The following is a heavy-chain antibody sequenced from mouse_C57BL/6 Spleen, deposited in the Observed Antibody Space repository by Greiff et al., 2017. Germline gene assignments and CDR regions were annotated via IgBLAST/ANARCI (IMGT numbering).Heavy chain of an antibody. V-gene: IGHV5-12*01. Sequence: EVKLVESGGGLVQPGGSLKLSCAASGFTFSDYYMYWVRQTPEKRLEWVAYISNGGGSNYYPDTVKGRFTISRDNAKNTLYLQMSRLKYEDTAMYYCARHEGYFDVWGTGTTVTVSS. J-gene: IGHJ1*03. CDR1: GFTFSDYY. CDR3: ARHEGYFDV. CDR2: ISNGGGSN.